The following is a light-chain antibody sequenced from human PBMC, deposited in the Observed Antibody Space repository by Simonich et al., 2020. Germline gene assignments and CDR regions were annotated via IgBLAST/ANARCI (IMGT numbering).Light chain of an antibody. CDR2: EGS. CDR3: CSYAGSSTFVV. J-gene: IGLJ2*01. V-gene: IGLV2-23*03. Sequence: QSALTQPASVSGSPGQSITISCTGTSSDVGGYNIFSWYQQHPGKAPKLMIYEGSKRPSGVSNRFSGSKSGNTASLTISGLQAEDEADYYCCSYAGSSTFVVFGGGTKLTVL. CDR1: SSDVGGYNI.